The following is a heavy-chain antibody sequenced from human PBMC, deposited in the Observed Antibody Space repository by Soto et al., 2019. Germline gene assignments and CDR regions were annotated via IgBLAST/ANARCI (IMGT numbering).Heavy chain of an antibody. Sequence: ASVKVSCKASGYTFTSYARHWVRQAPGQRLEWMGWINAGNGNTKYSQKFQGRVTITRDTSASTADMELSSLRSEDTAVYYCARDVVRGVIMHYYYYSMVVRGPGTTLTASS. V-gene: IGHV1-3*01. J-gene: IGHJ6*02. D-gene: IGHD3-10*01. CDR1: GYTFTSYA. CDR3: ARDVVRGVIMHYYYYSMVV. CDR2: INAGNGNT.